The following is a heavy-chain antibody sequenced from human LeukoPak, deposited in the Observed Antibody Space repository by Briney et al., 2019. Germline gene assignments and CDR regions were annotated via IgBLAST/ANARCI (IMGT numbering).Heavy chain of an antibody. Sequence: SETLSLTCTVSGGSISSYYWSWLRQPPGKGLEWIGNTYPSESTNHNPSLKSRVTISVDTSKNQLSLKLSSVTTADTAMYYCARGAYYHDTMDWGQGTLVTVSS. D-gene: IGHD3-22*01. CDR1: GGSISSYY. J-gene: IGHJ4*02. CDR3: ARGAYYHDTMD. CDR2: TYPSEST. V-gene: IGHV4-59*01.